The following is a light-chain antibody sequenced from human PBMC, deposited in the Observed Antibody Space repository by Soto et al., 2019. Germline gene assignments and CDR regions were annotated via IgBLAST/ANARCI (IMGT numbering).Light chain of an antibody. J-gene: IGKJ4*01. CDR1: QSVSSN. V-gene: IGKV3-15*01. CDR2: GAS. CDR3: QQYNNCPLT. Sequence: EIVMTQSPATLSVSPGERATLSCRASQSVSSNLAWYQQKPGQAPRLLIYGASTRATGIPARFSGSGSGTEFTLALSRLRAEHFAVYYCQQYNNCPLTFGGGTKVEIK.